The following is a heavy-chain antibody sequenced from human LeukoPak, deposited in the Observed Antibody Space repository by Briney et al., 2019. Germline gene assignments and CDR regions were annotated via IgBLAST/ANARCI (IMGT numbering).Heavy chain of an antibody. J-gene: IGHJ4*02. CDR3: VRDGDDFNFDY. CDR2: ISPSGNSK. V-gene: IGHV3-21*01. D-gene: IGHD5-24*01. Sequence: PGGSLRLSCATSTFTFSSYTMNWVRQAPGKGLEWVSSISPSGNSKYHADSVKGRFTISRDNAKNTLYLQMSSLRAEDTAVYFCVRDGDDFNFDYWGQGSLVTVSS. CDR1: TFTFSSYT.